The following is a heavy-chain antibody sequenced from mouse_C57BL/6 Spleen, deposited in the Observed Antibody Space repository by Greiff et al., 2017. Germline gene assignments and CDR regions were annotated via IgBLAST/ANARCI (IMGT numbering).Heavy chain of an antibody. V-gene: IGHV5-17*01. J-gene: IGHJ4*01. CDR2: ISSGSSTI. D-gene: IGHD2-3*01. Sequence: VQLKESGGGLVKPGGSLKLSCAASGFTFSDYGMHWVRQAPEKGLEWVAYISSGSSTIFYADTVKGRFTISRDNAKNTLFLQMTSLRSEDTAMYYCARLYDGYYAYAMDYWGQGTSVTVSS. CDR1: GFTFSDYG. CDR3: ARLYDGYYAYAMDY.